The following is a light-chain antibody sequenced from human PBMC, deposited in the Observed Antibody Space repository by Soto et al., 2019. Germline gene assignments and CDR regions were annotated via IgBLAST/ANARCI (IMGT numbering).Light chain of an antibody. CDR2: GAS. Sequence: EIVLTQYPGTLSLSPGERATLSCRASQSVSSSYLAWYQQKPGQAPRLLIYGASSRATGIPDRFSGSGSGTDFTLTISRLEPEDFAVYYCQQYGSSRETFGQGTKVDIK. CDR3: QQYGSSRET. CDR1: QSVSSSY. J-gene: IGKJ1*01. V-gene: IGKV3-20*01.